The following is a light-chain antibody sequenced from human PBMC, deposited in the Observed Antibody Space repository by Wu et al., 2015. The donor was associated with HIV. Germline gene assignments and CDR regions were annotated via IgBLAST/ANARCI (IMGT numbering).Light chain of an antibody. V-gene: IGKV1-8*01. J-gene: IGKJ3*01. CDR2: AAS. Sequence: IRMTQSPSSLSPSTGDRVTIACRASQDIGTYLAWYQQKPGKAPKLLIYAASTLRSGVPSRFSASGSGTDFTLTISCLQSEDFATYFCQQYSTYPHSFGPGTKVDIK. CDR3: QQYSTYPHS. CDR1: QDIGTY.